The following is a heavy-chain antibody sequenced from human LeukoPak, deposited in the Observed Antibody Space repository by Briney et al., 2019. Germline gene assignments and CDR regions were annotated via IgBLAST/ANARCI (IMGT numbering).Heavy chain of an antibody. J-gene: IGHJ3*02. V-gene: IGHV3-21*04. CDR1: GFTFSSYS. Sequence: GGSLRLSCAASGFTFSSYSPNWVRQAPGKGLQWVASITTTSSYIFDADSVKGRFTISRDNAKNSLYLQMNSLRADDTAVYYCARDRGYCSSTSCYNAFDIWGQGTMVTVSS. CDR3: ARDRGYCSSTSCYNAFDI. CDR2: ITTTSSYI. D-gene: IGHD2-2*02.